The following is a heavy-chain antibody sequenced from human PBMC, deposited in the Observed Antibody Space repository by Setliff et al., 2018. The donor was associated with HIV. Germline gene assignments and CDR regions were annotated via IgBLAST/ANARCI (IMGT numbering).Heavy chain of an antibody. V-gene: IGHV1-3*01. CDR3: ARRPYDSSGYFNY. CDR1: GYIFTYYA. D-gene: IGHD3-22*01. Sequence: ASVKVSCKASGYIFTYYAIHWVRQAPGQRLEWMGWINAGNGNTKYSKKFQGRVTITRDTSASTAYMELSSLTSEDTAVYYCARRPYDSSGYFNYWGQGTLVTVSS. J-gene: IGHJ4*02. CDR2: INAGNGNT.